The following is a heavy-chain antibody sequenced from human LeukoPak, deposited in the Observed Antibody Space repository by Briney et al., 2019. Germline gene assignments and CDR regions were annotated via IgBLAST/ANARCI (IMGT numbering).Heavy chain of an antibody. CDR1: GFPFSVAW. V-gene: IGHV3-15*01. D-gene: IGHD3-22*01. CDR2: IQSKTDGGTT. CDR3: TFSPTGYYYDTSE. Sequence: GGSLRLTCAGSGFPFSVAWMSWVRQAPGKELEWVGLIQSKTDGGTTVYAGSVKGRFTFSRDDSKNTVYLQMNSLKAEDTAVYYCTFSPTGYYYDTSEWGQGTLVTVSS. J-gene: IGHJ4*02.